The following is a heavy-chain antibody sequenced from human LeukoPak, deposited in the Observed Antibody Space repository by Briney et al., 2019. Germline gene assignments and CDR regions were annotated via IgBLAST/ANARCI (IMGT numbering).Heavy chain of an antibody. CDR2: INPNSGGT. Sequence: ASVKVSCKASGYTFTGYYMHWVRQAPGQGLEWMGWINPNSGGTNYAQKFQGRVTMTRGTSISTAYMELSRLRSDDTAVYYCARGSITFGGVIVIGFDYWGQGTLVTVSS. D-gene: IGHD3-16*02. CDR1: GYTFTGYY. CDR3: ARGSITFGGVIVIGFDY. J-gene: IGHJ4*02. V-gene: IGHV1-2*02.